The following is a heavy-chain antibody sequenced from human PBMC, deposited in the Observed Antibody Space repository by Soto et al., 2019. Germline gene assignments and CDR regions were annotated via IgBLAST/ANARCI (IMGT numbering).Heavy chain of an antibody. Sequence: DVQLVESGGGLVQPGGSLRLSCAASGFTVSGSFMSWVRQPPGKGLEWVSVIYRGGDTFYTDSVKGRFTVSRDESKNTVYLQMSSLRADDTAVYYCARDDYHYGYSHEYWGQGTLVTVSS. CDR1: GFTVSGSF. V-gene: IGHV3-66*01. D-gene: IGHD5-18*01. J-gene: IGHJ4*02. CDR2: IYRGGDT. CDR3: ARDDYHYGYSHEY.